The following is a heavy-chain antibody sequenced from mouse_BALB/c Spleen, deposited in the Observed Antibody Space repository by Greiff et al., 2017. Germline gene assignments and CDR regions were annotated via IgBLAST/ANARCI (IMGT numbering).Heavy chain of an antibody. CDR2: IWAGGST. J-gene: IGHJ4*01. CDR3: ARIYYAMDY. Sequence: VKLMESGPGLVAPSQSLSITCTVSGFSLTSYGVHWVRQPPGKGLEWLGVIWAGGSTNYNSALMSRLSISKDNSKSQVFLKMNSLQANDTAIYYCARIYYAMDYWGQGTSVTVSS. V-gene: IGHV2-9*02. CDR1: GFSLTSYG. D-gene: IGHD2-3*01.